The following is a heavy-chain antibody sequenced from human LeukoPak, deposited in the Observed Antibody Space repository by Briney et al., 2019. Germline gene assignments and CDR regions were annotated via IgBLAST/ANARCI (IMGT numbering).Heavy chain of an antibody. J-gene: IGHJ4*02. CDR2: ISGSGGNT. CDR3: AKRSYYDSSGYSDY. D-gene: IGHD3-22*01. V-gene: IGHV3-23*01. CDR1: GFTFKRYH. Sequence: GGSLRLSCAASGFTFKRYHMSWVRQAPGKGLEWVSSISGSGGNTYYADSVKGRFTISRDNSKNTLYLQMNSLRAEDTAVYYCAKRSYYDSSGYSDYWGQGTLVTVSS.